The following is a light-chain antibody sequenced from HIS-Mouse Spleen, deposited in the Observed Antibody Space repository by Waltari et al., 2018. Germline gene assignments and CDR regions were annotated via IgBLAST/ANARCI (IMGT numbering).Light chain of an antibody. J-gene: IGLJ3*02. Sequence: SYELTQPPSVSVSPGQTARITCSGDALPKTYAYWYQQKSGRAPVLVIYEDSKRPSGIPERFSGSSSGTMATLTISGAQVEDEADYYCYSTDSSGNHWVFGGGTKLTVL. V-gene: IGLV3-10*01. CDR1: ALPKTY. CDR3: YSTDSSGNHWV. CDR2: EDS.